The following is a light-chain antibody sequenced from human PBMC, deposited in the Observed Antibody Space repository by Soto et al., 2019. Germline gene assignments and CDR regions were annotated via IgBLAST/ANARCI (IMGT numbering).Light chain of an antibody. CDR3: QQYYTMYT. CDR1: QSIDNW. CDR2: KTS. J-gene: IGKJ2*01. V-gene: IGKV1-5*03. Sequence: DNQMTQSPSTLSASVGDRVTITCRASQSIDNWLAWYQQKPGKAPKLLIYKTSSLGSGVPSRFSGSASGTEFSLTISSLQPDDFATYYCQQYYTMYTFGRGTKLEIK.